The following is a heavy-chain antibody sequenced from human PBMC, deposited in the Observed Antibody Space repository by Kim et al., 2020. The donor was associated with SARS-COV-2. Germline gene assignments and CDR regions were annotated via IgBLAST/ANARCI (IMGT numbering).Heavy chain of an antibody. Sequence: YYADSVKGRFTISRDNSKNSLYLQMNSLRTEDTALYYCAKDRAYTGYFDLWGRGTLVTVSS. CDR3: AKDRAYTGYFDL. D-gene: IGHD4-4*01. J-gene: IGHJ2*01. V-gene: IGHV3-43*01.